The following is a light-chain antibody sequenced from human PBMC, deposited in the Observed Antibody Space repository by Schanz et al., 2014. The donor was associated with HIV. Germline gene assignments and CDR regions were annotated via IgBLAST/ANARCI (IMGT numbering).Light chain of an antibody. CDR1: SSDVGGYKY. V-gene: IGLV2-14*01. J-gene: IGLJ2*01. Sequence: QSALTQPPSASGSPGQSVTISCTGTSSDVGGYKYVSWYQQHPGKAPKLMIYDVSNRPSGVSNRFSGSKSGNTASLTISGLQAEDEADYYCSSYTSSSTAVFGGGTKLTVL. CDR3: SSYTSSSTAV. CDR2: DVS.